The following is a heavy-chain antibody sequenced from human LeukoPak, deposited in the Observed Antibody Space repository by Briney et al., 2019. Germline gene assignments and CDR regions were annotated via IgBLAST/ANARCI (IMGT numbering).Heavy chain of an antibody. V-gene: IGHV1-8*03. CDR2: MNPNSGNT. Sequence: GASVKVSCKASGYTFTSYDINWVRQATGQGLEWMGWMNPNSGNTGYAEKFQGRVTITRNTSISTAYMELSSLRSEDTAVYYCARNVEYSSSSYYMDVWGKGTTVTVSS. D-gene: IGHD6-6*01. CDR1: GYTFTSYD. J-gene: IGHJ6*03. CDR3: ARNVEYSSSSYYMDV.